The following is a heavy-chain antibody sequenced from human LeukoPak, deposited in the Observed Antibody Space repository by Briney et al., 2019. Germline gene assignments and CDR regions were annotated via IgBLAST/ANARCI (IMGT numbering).Heavy chain of an antibody. Sequence: GGSLRLSCAASGFTFSDYYMSWIRQAPGKGLEWVSYISSSSTYTNYADSVKGRFTISRDDAKNSLYLQMNSLRAEDTAIYYCAREAGGANAFDIWGQGTMVTVSS. CDR3: AREAGGANAFDI. CDR2: ISSSSTYT. D-gene: IGHD2-21*01. V-gene: IGHV3-11*05. CDR1: GFTFSDYY. J-gene: IGHJ3*02.